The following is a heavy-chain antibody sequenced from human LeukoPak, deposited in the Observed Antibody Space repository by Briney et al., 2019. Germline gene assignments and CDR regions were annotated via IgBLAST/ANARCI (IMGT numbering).Heavy chain of an antibody. CDR1: GFTLSAYA. CDR3: VKITSVTGGDC. Sequence: PGGSPRLSCSASGFTLSAYAMYWVRQAPGKGLEYVSGISSNGGSSFYADSVKGRFTISRDNSKNTLYLQMSSLRAEDTAVYYCVKITSVTGGDCWGQGTRLTVSS. J-gene: IGHJ4*02. CDR2: ISSNGGSS. D-gene: IGHD1-1*01. V-gene: IGHV3-64D*09.